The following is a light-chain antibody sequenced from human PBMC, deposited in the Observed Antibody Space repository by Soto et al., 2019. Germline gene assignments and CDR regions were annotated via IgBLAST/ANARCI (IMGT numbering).Light chain of an antibody. CDR3: QQYNNWPRPT. Sequence: EIVMTQFPATLSVSPGERVTLSCRASQSISTNLAWYQQKPGQAPRRLIYGASTRATDLPARFSGSGSGTEFPLTISRLQSEDLVVYYCQQYNNWPRPTFGQGTKFDI. CDR2: GAS. V-gene: IGKV3-15*01. CDR1: QSISTN. J-gene: IGKJ2*01.